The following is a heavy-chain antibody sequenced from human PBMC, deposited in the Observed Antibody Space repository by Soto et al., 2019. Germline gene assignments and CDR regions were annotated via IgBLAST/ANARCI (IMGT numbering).Heavy chain of an antibody. CDR3: ARSWDSSFDY. CDR1: GGSISSYY. CDR2: IYYSGST. D-gene: IGHD1-26*01. V-gene: IGHV4-59*01. Sequence: PSETLSLTCTVSGGSISSYYWSWIRQPPGKGLEWIGYIYYSGSTNYNPSLKSRVTISVDTSKNQFSLKLSSVTAADTAVYYCARSWDSSFDYWGRGTLVTVSS. J-gene: IGHJ4*02.